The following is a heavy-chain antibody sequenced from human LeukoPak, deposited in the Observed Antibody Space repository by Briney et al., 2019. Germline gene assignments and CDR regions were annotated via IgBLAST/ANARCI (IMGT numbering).Heavy chain of an antibody. V-gene: IGHV3-7*01. CDR2: IKQDGSET. D-gene: IGHD3-9*01. Sequence: GGPLRLCGGASGFNCVSYWMSGVRQAQGKGPEWGTNIKQDGSETYDAYSLKGRLTLSRDNAKNSLFLTMSSLRAEDTAVYYCAIDFYDTLTGYHYYLDSWGQGTLVTVSS. CDR3: AIDFYDTLTGYHYYLDS. CDR1: GFNCVSYW. J-gene: IGHJ4*02.